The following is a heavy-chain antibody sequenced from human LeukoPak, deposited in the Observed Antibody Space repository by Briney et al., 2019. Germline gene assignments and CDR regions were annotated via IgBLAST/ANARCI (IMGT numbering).Heavy chain of an antibody. Sequence: ASVKVSCKASGYTFTGYYMHWVRQAPGQGLEWMGWINPNSGGTNYAQKFQGRVTMTRDTSISTAYMELSRLRSDDTAVYYCARVSCSSTSCLTREFDPWGQGTQVTVSP. J-gene: IGHJ5*02. CDR3: ARVSCSSTSCLTREFDP. CDR2: INPNSGGT. CDR1: GYTFTGYY. V-gene: IGHV1-2*02. D-gene: IGHD2-2*01.